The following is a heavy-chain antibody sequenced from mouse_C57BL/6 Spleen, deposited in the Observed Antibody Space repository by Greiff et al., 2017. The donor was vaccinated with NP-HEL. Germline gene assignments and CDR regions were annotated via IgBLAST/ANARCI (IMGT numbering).Heavy chain of an antibody. CDR3: ARDGGGGPFDY. CDR2: ISYDGSN. Sequence: EVQLQQSGPGLVKPSQSLSLTCSVTGYSITSGYYWNWIRQFPGNKLEWMGYISYDGSNNYNPSLKNRISITRDTSKNQFFLKLNSVTTEDTATYYCARDGGGGPFDYWGQGTTLTVSS. D-gene: IGHD1-1*02. CDR1: GYSITSGYY. J-gene: IGHJ2*01. V-gene: IGHV3-6*01.